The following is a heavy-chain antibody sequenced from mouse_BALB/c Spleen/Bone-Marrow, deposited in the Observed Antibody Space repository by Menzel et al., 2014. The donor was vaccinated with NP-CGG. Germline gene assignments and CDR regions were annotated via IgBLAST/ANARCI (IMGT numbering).Heavy chain of an antibody. Sequence: VQLQQPGPELMKPGASVKISCKASGYSFTSYYMHWVKQSHGKSLEWIGYIDPFNGGTSYNQKFKGKATLTVDKSSITAYMHLISLTSEDSAVYYCARNWDFDYWGQGTTLTVPS. D-gene: IGHD4-1*01. CDR1: GYSFTSYY. J-gene: IGHJ2*01. V-gene: IGHV1S135*01. CDR3: ARNWDFDY. CDR2: IDPFNGGT.